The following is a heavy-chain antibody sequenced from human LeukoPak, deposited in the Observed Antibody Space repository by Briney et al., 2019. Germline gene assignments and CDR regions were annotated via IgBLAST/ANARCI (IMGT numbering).Heavy chain of an antibody. D-gene: IGHD3-22*01. Sequence: GGSLRLSCAASGFTFSSYWMHWVRQAPGKGLVWVSRINSDGSSTTYGDSVKGRFTISRDNAKNTLYMYIHSLRAEDTAVYYCAREYYDSSGSPYFDYWGQGTPVTVPS. J-gene: IGHJ4*02. CDR3: AREYYDSSGSPYFDY. CDR2: INSDGSST. CDR1: GFTFSSYW. V-gene: IGHV3-74*01.